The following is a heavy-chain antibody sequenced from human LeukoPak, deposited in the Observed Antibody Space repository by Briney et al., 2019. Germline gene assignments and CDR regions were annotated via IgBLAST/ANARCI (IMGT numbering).Heavy chain of an antibody. V-gene: IGHV3-74*01. CDR3: ARDVWGDRDGYFEY. CDR1: GFSFSSYW. Sequence: GGSLRLSCAASGFSFSSYWVHWVRQVPGKGLVWVARINTDGRSTSYAESLKGRFTISRDNAKNTLNLQMNSLRAEDTAVYYCARDVWGDRDGYFEYWGQGTLVTVSS. D-gene: IGHD2-21*01. J-gene: IGHJ4*02. CDR2: INTDGRST.